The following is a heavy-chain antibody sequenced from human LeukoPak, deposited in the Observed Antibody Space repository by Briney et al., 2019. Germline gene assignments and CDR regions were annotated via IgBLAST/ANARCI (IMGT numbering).Heavy chain of an antibody. D-gene: IGHD3-22*01. CDR2: ISSSSSTI. Sequence: PGGSLRLSCAASGFTFSSYSVNWVRQAPGKGLEWVSYISSSSSTIYYADSVKGRFTISRDNAKNSLYLQMNSLRAEDTAVYYCARGGYYDSSGYFDYWGQGTLVTVSS. J-gene: IGHJ4*02. V-gene: IGHV3-48*01. CDR1: GFTFSSYS. CDR3: ARGGYYDSSGYFDY.